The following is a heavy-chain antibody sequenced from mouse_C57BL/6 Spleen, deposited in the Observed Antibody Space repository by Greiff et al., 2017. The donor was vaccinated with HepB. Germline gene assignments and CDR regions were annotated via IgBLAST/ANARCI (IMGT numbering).Heavy chain of an antibody. D-gene: IGHD1-1*01. CDR2: IHPNSGST. CDR1: GYTFTSYW. V-gene: IGHV1-64*01. Sequence: QVQLQQPGAELVKPGASVKLSCKASGYTFTSYWMHWVKQRPGQGLEWIGMIHPNSGSTNYNEKFKSKATRTVDKSSSTAYRQLSSLTSRASAVFYCASRTTVVATPCDFWGPGTLVTVSA. CDR3: ASRTTVVATPCDF. J-gene: IGHJ3*01.